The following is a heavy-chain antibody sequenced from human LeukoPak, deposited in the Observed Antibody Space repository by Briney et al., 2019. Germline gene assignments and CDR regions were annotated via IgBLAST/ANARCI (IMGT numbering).Heavy chain of an antibody. Sequence: SETLSLTCAVSGYSISGGYYWGWIRPPPGKGLEWIGSIYHSGSTYYNPSLKSRVTISVDTSKNQFSLKLSSVTAADTAVYYCARNSYGPDYWGQGTLVSVSS. V-gene: IGHV4-38-2*01. D-gene: IGHD4-17*01. J-gene: IGHJ4*02. CDR2: IYHSGST. CDR1: GYSISGGYY. CDR3: ARNSYGPDY.